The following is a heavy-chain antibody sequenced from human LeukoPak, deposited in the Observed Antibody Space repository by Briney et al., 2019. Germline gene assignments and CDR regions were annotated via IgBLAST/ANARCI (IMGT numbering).Heavy chain of an antibody. CDR3: ARDGWYKSYMDV. Sequence: GASVTVSCEASRYTFSGYYIHWVRQAPGQGLEWMGWIDPNSGGTNYAQKFQGRVTMTREKSISTAYMELSRLRSDDTAVYYCARDGWYKSYMDVWGKGTTVIVSS. V-gene: IGHV1-2*02. D-gene: IGHD6-19*01. CDR2: IDPNSGGT. J-gene: IGHJ6*03. CDR1: RYTFSGYY.